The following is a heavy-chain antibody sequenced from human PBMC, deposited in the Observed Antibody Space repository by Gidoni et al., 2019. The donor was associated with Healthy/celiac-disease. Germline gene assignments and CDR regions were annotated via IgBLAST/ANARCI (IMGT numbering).Heavy chain of an antibody. J-gene: IGHJ4*01. CDR3: ASGTVLHGWGFDY. V-gene: IGHV4-59*01. D-gene: IGHD1-1*01. Sequence: QVQLQESGPGRVKPSETLSLTCTVSGGSISSSYWSWIRQPPGKGLEWIGDIYYRGRTNYTPSRKSRVTISVDTSKNHFSRKLSSVTAADTAVYYCASGTVLHGWGFDYWGHGTLVTVSS. CDR2: IYYRGRT. CDR1: GGSISSSY.